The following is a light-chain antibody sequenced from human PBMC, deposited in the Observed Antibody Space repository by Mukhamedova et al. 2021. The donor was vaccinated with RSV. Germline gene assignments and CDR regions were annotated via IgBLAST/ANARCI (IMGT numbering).Light chain of an antibody. J-gene: IGKJ3*01. CDR3: QQTYSAPFT. Sequence: GKAPNLLIYDASSLQSGVPSRFGGGGSGTDFTLTIINLQPDDFATYYCQQTYSAPFTFGPGTKVDIK. CDR2: DAS. V-gene: IGKV1-39*01.